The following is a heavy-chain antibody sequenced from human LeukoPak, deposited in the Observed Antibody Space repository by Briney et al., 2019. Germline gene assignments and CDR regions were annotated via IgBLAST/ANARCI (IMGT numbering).Heavy chain of an antibody. CDR2: ISGSGGST. J-gene: IGHJ4*02. Sequence: GGSLRLSCAASGFTFSSYAMSWVRQAPGKGLEWVSAISGSGGSTYYADSVKGRFTISRDNAQKSLFLQMNSLRADDTAVYYCASQGGLDDWGQRTLVTVSS. CDR3: ASQGGLDD. CDR1: GFTFSSYA. D-gene: IGHD3-16*01. V-gene: IGHV3-23*01.